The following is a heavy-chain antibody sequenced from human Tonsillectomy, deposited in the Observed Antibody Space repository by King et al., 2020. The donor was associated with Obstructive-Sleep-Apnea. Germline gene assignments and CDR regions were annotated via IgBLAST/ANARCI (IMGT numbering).Heavy chain of an antibody. CDR2: IYLADDK. J-gene: IGHJ5*02. CDR3: AHRRALNWFDP. V-gene: IGHV2-5*02. D-gene: IGHD3-3*02. Sequence: TLKESGPTLVKPTQTLTLTCTFSGFSLSTRGVGVGWIRQPPGKALEWLTPIYLADDKRYSPSLKSRLTITKDTSKNQVVLTMTNMDPVDTATYYCAHRRALNWFDPWGQGTLVTVSS. CDR1: GFSLSTRGVG.